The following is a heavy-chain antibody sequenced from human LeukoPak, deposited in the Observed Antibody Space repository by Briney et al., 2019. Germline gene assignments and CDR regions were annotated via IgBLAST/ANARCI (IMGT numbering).Heavy chain of an antibody. J-gene: IGHJ4*02. CDR2: IWSDGNNK. V-gene: IGHV3-33*06. Sequence: PGRSLRLSCAASGFTLSRYGMHWVRQAPGKGLEWVADIWSDGNNKYYADSVKGRFTISRDNSKNTLYLQMNSLRAEDTAVYYCAKHGPVPGVGYFAFDYWDQGTLVAVSS. CDR1: GFTLSRYG. CDR3: AKHGPVPGVGYFAFDY. D-gene: IGHD1-26*01.